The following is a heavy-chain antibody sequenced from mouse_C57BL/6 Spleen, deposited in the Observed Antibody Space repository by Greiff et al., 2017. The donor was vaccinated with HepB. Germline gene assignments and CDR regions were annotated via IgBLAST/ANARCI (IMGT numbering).Heavy chain of an antibody. CDR3: ARPGRWVPHFDY. CDR1: GYTFTDHT. CDR2: IYPRDGSI. V-gene: IGHV1-78*01. Sequence: QVQLQQSDAELVKPGASVKISCKVSGYTFTDHTIHWMKRRPEQGLEWIGYIYPRDGSIKYNEKFKGKATLTADKSSSTAYMKLNSLTTEDTAVYFCARPGRWVPHFDYWAQGTTLTVSS. J-gene: IGHJ2*01. D-gene: IGHD2-3*01.